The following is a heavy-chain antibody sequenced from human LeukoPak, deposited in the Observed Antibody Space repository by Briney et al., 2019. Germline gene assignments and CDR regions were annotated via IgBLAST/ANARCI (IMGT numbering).Heavy chain of an antibody. CDR1: GFSINTSSYY. J-gene: IGHJ4*02. D-gene: IGHD6-13*01. CDR2: VYYSGST. Sequence: PSETLSLTCTVSGFSINTSSYYWGWIRQPPGKGLEWIGSVYYSGSTYYSPSLRSRVTISVDTSKNQFSLKLSSVTAADTAVYYCARRRSSWYYVDFWGQGTLVTVSS. CDR3: ARRRSSWYYVDF. V-gene: IGHV4-39*01.